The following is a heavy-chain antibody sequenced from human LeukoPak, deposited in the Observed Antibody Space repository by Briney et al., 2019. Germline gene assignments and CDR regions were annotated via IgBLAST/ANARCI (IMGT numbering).Heavy chain of an antibody. D-gene: IGHD6-25*01. J-gene: IGHJ4*02. Sequence: GGSLRLSCAASGFTFSNYAMNWVRQPPGKGLEWVANIKQDGTEKYYVDSVKGRFTISRDNAKNSLYLQMNTLRAEDTAVYYCARGLGFWGQGTLVTVSS. CDR3: ARGLGF. CDR2: IKQDGTEK. V-gene: IGHV3-7*01. CDR1: GFTFSNYA.